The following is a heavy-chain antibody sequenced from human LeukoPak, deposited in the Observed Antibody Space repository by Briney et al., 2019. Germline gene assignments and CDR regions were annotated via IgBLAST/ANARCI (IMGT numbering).Heavy chain of an antibody. V-gene: IGHV4-39*07. CDR2: IYYSGST. D-gene: IGHD6-13*01. CDR3: ARVAIAAAGTSYAFDI. J-gene: IGHJ3*02. Sequence: PSETLSLTCTVSGGSISSSSYYWGWIRQPPGKGLEWIGSIYYSGSTYYNPSLKSRVTISVDTSKNQFSLKLSSVTAADTAVYYCARVAIAAAGTSYAFDIWGQGTMVTVSS. CDR1: GGSISSSSYY.